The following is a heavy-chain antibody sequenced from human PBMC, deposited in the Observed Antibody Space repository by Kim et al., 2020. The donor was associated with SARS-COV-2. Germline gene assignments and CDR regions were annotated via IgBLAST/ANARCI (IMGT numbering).Heavy chain of an antibody. J-gene: IGHJ4*02. D-gene: IGHD5-12*01. CDR2: T. V-gene: IGHV4-4*09. Sequence: TNHTPSLKSRVTISVDTSKNQFSLKLSSVTAADTAVYYCASSGYDYYFDYWGQGTLVTVSS. CDR3: ASSGYDYYFDY.